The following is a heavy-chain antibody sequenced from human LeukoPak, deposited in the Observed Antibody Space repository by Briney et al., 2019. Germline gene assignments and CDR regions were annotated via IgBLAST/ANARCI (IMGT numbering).Heavy chain of an antibody. CDR1: GDSISTYY. CDR3: ATITMLRGVTIDY. J-gene: IGHJ4*02. Sequence: SETLSLTCTVSGDSISTYYWSWIRQPPGKGLEWIEYIYYSGSTNYNPSLKSRVTISVDTSKNQFSLKLSSVTAADTAVYYCATITMLRGVTIDYWGQGTLVTVSA. D-gene: IGHD3-10*01. V-gene: IGHV4-59*08. CDR2: IYYSGST.